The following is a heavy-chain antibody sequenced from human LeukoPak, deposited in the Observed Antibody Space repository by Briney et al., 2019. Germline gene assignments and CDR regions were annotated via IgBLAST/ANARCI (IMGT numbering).Heavy chain of an antibody. CDR1: ADSINSGGYY. D-gene: IGHD3-10*01. J-gene: IGHJ3*02. Sequence: SQTLPLTCTVSADSINSGGYYWSWIRQPPGKGLEWIGEINHSGSTNYNPSLKSRVTISVDTSKNQFSLKLSSVTAADTAVYYCASGGLFGEPHDAFDIWGQGTMVTVSS. CDR2: INHSGST. V-gene: IGHV4-34*01. CDR3: ASGGLFGEPHDAFDI.